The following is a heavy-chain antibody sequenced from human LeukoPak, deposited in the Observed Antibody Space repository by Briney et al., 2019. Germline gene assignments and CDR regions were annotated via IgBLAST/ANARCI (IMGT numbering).Heavy chain of an antibody. D-gene: IGHD6-6*01. V-gene: IGHV4-39*07. CDR1: GGSISSSSYY. CDR2: IYYSGST. J-gene: IGHJ6*03. CDR3: ARARAARRSYYYYYMDV. Sequence: PSETLSLTCTVSGGSISSSSYYWGWIRQPPGKGLEWIGSIYYSGSTYYNPSLKSRVAISVDTSKNQFSLKLSSVTAADTAVYYCARARAARRSYYYYYMDVWGKGTTVTVSS.